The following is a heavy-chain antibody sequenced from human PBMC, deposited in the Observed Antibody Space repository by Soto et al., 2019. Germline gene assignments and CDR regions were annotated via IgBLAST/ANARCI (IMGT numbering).Heavy chain of an antibody. Sequence: QVQLVESGGGVVQPGRSLRLSCAVSGITFSSYGMHWVRQAPDKGLEWVAVISYDGSNKYYADSVKGRFTISRDNSKNTLYQQMNSLRTEDTRVYYSARDLVSYCDHEAPLDPMDVRGQGTTVTVSS. V-gene: IGHV3-30*03. CDR1: GITFSSYG. D-gene: IGHD4-17*01. CDR2: ISYDGSNK. J-gene: IGHJ6*02. CDR3: ARDLVSYCDHEAPLDPMDV.